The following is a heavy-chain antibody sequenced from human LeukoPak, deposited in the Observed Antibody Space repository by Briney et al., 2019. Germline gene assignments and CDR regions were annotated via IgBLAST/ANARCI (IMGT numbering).Heavy chain of an antibody. CDR1: GFTFSSYA. CDR3: AREGASSSFGY. J-gene: IGHJ4*02. D-gene: IGHD6-13*01. CDR2: LYSGGNT. V-gene: IGHV3-53*01. Sequence: GGSLRLSCAASGFTFSSYAMSWVRQAPRKGLEWVSVLYSGGNTYHADSVKGRFTISRDNSKNTLYLQMNSLRAEDTAVYYCAREGASSSFGYWGQGTLVTVSS.